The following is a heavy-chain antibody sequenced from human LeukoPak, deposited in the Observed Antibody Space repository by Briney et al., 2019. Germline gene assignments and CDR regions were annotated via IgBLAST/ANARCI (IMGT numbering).Heavy chain of an antibody. J-gene: IGHJ4*02. CDR3: AIRHWNDEGFDDY. CDR2: IYSGGST. Sequence: GGSLRLSCAASGFTVSSNYMSWVRQAPGKGLEWVSVIYSGGSTYYADSVKGRFTISRHNSKNTLYLQMSSLTAEDTAVYYCAIRHWNDEGFDDYWGQGTLVTVSS. D-gene: IGHD1-1*01. CDR1: GFTVSSNY. V-gene: IGHV3-53*04.